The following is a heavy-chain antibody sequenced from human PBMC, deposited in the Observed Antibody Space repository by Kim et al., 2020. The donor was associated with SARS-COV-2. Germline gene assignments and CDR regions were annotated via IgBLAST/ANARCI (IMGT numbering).Heavy chain of an antibody. CDR3: AREYCSSTSCFPYYFDY. D-gene: IGHD2-2*01. Sequence: SVKVSCKASGGTFSSYAISWVRQAPGQGLEWMGGIIPIFGTANYAQKFQGRVTITADESTSTAYMELSSLRSEDTAVYYCAREYCSSTSCFPYYFDYWGQGTLVTVSS. V-gene: IGHV1-69*13. CDR2: IIPIFGTA. J-gene: IGHJ4*02. CDR1: GGTFSSYA.